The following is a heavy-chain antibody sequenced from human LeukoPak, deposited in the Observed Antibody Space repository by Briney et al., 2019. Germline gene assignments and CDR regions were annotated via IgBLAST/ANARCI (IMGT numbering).Heavy chain of an antibody. CDR2: IYYSGST. V-gene: IGHV4-59*08. D-gene: IGHD2-2*03. Sequence: SETLSLTCTVSGVSIRSYYWSWIRQPPGKGLEWIGYIYYSGSTKYNPSLKSRVTISVDTSKNQFSLKLSSVTAADTALYYCARHEDGYCSSTSCYGNWGQGTLVTVSS. J-gene: IGHJ4*02. CDR1: GVSIRSYY. CDR3: ARHEDGYCSSTSCYGN.